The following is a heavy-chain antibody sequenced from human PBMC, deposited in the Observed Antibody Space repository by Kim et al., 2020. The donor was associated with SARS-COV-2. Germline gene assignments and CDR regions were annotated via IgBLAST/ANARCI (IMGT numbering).Heavy chain of an antibody. CDR1: GGSFSDYN. D-gene: IGHD2-2*02. CDR2: INHSGST. J-gene: IGHJ6*02. V-gene: IGHV4-34*01. Sequence: SETLSLTCAVYGGSFSDYNWSGIRQPPGKGLEWIGEINHSGSTSHSPSLKSRVSISVDTSKSQFSLRLKSMTAADTAVYYCARGRAGVVPAPVLGLGPYYDYYAMDVWGQGTAVAVSS. CDR3: ARGRAGVVPAPVLGLGPYYDYYAMDV.